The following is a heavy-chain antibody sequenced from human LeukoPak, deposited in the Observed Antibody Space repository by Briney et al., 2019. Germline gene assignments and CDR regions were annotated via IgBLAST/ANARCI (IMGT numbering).Heavy chain of an antibody. CDR3: AKIAEAVSSNYYFDY. CDR1: GFTFSSYA. D-gene: IGHD2-21*01. Sequence: GGSLRLSCAASGFTFSSYAMSWVRQAPGKGLEWVSAISGGGGSTYYADSVKGRFTISRDNSKNTLYLQMNSLRAEDTAVYYCAKIAEAVSSNYYFDYWGQGTLVTVPS. V-gene: IGHV3-23*01. J-gene: IGHJ4*02. CDR2: ISGGGGST.